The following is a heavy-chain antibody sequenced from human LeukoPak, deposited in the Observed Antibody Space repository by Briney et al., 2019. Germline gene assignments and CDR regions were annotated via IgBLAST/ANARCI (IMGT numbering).Heavy chain of an antibody. D-gene: IGHD2-15*01. Sequence: GSSVKVSCKASGGTFSSYAISWVRQAPGQGLEWMGGIIPIFGTANYAQKFQGRVTITADESTSTAYMELSSLRSEDTAVYYCARFRMDESVVVVAASSGVYAFDIWGQGTMVTVSS. CDR3: ARFRMDESVVVVAASSGVYAFDI. CDR2: IIPIFGTA. CDR1: GGTFSSYA. V-gene: IGHV1-69*01. J-gene: IGHJ3*02.